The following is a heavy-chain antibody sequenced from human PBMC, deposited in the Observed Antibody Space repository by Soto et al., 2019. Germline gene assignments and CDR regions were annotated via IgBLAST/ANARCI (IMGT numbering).Heavy chain of an antibody. CDR1: GFTLSNSG. D-gene: IGHD4-17*01. CDR3: AKSTSGYGGASDF. J-gene: IGHJ4*02. CDR2: IAYEGKTA. V-gene: IGHV3-30*18. Sequence: QVQLVESGGGVVQPGRSLTLSREVSGFTLSNSGIHWVRQAPDKGLEWVATIAYEGKTANYADSAKGRFTISRDISKSTVYLQMNSLRRENTATYYCAKSTSGYGGASDFWGQGTVVTVSS.